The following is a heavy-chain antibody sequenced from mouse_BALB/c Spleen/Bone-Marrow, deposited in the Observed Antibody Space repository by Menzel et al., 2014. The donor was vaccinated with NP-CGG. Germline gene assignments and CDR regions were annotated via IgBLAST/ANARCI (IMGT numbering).Heavy chain of an antibody. CDR2: IDPANGNT. CDR3: ARGGTTATWYFDV. J-gene: IGHJ1*01. Sequence: VQLKESGAELVKPGASVKLSCTASGFNIKDTYMHWVKQRPEQGLEWIGGIDPANGNTKYDPKFQGKATITADTSSNTAYLQLSSLTSEDTAVYYCARGGTTATWYFDVWGAGTTVTVSS. D-gene: IGHD1-2*01. V-gene: IGHV14-3*02. CDR1: GFNIKDTY.